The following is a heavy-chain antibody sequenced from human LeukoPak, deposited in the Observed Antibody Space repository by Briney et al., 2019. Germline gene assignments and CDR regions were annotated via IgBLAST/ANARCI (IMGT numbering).Heavy chain of an antibody. CDR3: AREGPEVGYCTNGVCPGGGRWFDP. D-gene: IGHD2-8*01. J-gene: IGHJ5*02. CDR1: GYTFTSYG. CDR2: ISAYNGNT. Sequence: ASVKVSCKASGYTFTSYGISWVRQAPGQGLEWVGWISAYNGNTNYAQKLQGRVTMTTDTSTSTAYMELRSLRSDDTAVYYCAREGPEVGYCTNGVCPGGGRWFDPWGQGTLVTVSS. V-gene: IGHV1-18*01.